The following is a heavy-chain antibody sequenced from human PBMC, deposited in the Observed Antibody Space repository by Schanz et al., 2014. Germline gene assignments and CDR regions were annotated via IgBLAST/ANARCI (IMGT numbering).Heavy chain of an antibody. CDR3: AKVWKDHRIAGRPGWSDGMDV. CDR2: IRGSGGST. D-gene: IGHD6-6*01. J-gene: IGHJ6*02. CDR1: GFTLNNYD. V-gene: IGHV3-23*04. Sequence: EVQLVSSFLVLVQPGGSLRLSCAASGFTLNNYDMTWVRQAPGKGLEWVSCIRGSGGSTLYADSVQGRFTISRDDSKNMLYLQMNSLRAEDTAVYYCAKVWKDHRIAGRPGWSDGMDVWGQGTTVTVSS.